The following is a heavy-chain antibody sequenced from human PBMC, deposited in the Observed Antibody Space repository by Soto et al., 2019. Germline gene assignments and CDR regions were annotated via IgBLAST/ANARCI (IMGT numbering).Heavy chain of an antibody. CDR2: INHSGST. CDR3: ARGPHIAAAGSSYNWFDP. D-gene: IGHD6-13*01. J-gene: IGHJ5*02. CDR1: GGSFSGYY. Sequence: ETLSLTCAVYGGSFSGYYWSWIRQPPGKGLEWIGEINHSGSTNYNPSLKSRVTISVDTSKNQFSLKLSSVTAADTAVYYCARGPHIAAAGSSYNWFDPWGQGTLVTVSS. V-gene: IGHV4-34*01.